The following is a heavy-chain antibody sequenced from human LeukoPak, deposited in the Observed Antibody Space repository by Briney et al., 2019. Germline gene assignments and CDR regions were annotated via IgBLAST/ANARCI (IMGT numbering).Heavy chain of an antibody. CDR3: ARQGNNWFDP. CDR1: GFTFSDYY. V-gene: IGHV3-11*06. CDR2: ISSSNYT. J-gene: IGHJ5*02. Sequence: GGSLRLSCAASGFTFSDYYMSWIRQAPEKGLEWVSYISSSNYTNYADSVKGRFTISRDNAKNSLYLQMNSLTAEDTAVYYCARQGNNWFDPWGQGTLVTVSS.